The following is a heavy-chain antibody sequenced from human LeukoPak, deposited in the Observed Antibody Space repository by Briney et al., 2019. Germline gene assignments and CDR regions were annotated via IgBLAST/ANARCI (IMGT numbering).Heavy chain of an antibody. V-gene: IGHV3-30*14. Sequence: GGSLRLSCAASGFTFSSYAMHWVRQAPGKGLEWVAVISYDGSNKYYADSVKGRFTISRDNSKNTLYLQMNSLRAEDTAVYYCAITSVGYWGQGTLVTVSS. CDR3: AITSVGY. CDR2: ISYDGSNK. CDR1: GFTFSSYA. D-gene: IGHD4-23*01. J-gene: IGHJ4*02.